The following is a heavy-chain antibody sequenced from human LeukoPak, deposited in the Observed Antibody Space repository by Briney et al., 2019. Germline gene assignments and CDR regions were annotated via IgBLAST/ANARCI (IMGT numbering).Heavy chain of an antibody. Sequence: TPSETLSLTCTVSGGSISSSSYYWGWIRQPPGKGLEWIGYIYYSGSTYYNPSLKSRVTISVDTSKNQFSLKLSSVTAADTAVYYCARENQVTIGTYYYGMDVWGQGTTVTVSS. CDR3: ARENQVTIGTYYYGMDV. D-gene: IGHD4-11*01. CDR2: IYYSGST. V-gene: IGHV4-30-4*08. CDR1: GGSISSSSYY. J-gene: IGHJ6*02.